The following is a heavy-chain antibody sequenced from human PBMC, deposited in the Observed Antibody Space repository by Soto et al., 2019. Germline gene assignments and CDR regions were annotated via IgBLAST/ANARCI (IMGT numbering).Heavy chain of an antibody. CDR1: GGSFSGYY. V-gene: IGHV4-34*01. D-gene: IGHD5-18*01. CDR2: INHSGST. Sequence: SETLSLTCAVYGGSFSGYYWSWIRQPPGKGLEWIGEINHSGSTNYNPSLKSRVTISVDTSKNQFSLKLSSVTAADTAVYYCARGGDTAMVGPFDYWGQGTLVTVSS. J-gene: IGHJ4*02. CDR3: ARGGDTAMVGPFDY.